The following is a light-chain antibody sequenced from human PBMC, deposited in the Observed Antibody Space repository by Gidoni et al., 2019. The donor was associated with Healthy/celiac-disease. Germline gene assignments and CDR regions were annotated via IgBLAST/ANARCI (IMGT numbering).Light chain of an antibody. CDR2: DAS. Sequence: QVTLSPSSLSASVGDRVTITCRASQDISNYLNWYQQKPGKAPKLLIYDASNLETGVPSRFSGSGSGTDFTFTISSLQSEDIATYYCQQYDNHPFTFGPGTKVDIK. CDR1: QDISNY. J-gene: IGKJ3*01. V-gene: IGKV1-33*01. CDR3: QQYDNHPFT.